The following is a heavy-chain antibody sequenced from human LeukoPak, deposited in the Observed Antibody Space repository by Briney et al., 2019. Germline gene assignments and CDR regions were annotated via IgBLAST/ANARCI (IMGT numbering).Heavy chain of an antibody. J-gene: IGHJ5*02. CDR2: INPDSGGT. Sequence: PRASVKVSCKASGYTFTGYYIHWVRQAPGQGLEWMGWINPDSGGTKYIQKFQGRVTMTRDTSITTAYMELSSLRSEDTAVYYCARIWVDTAMVRNWFDPSGQGTLVTVSS. V-gene: IGHV1-2*02. CDR3: ARIWVDTAMVRNWFDP. CDR1: GYTFTGYY. D-gene: IGHD5-18*01.